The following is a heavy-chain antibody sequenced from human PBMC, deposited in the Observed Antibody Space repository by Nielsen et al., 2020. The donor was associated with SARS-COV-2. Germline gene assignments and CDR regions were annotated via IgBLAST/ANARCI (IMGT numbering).Heavy chain of an antibody. J-gene: IGHJ4*02. CDR1: GFTFRRSA. Sequence: GESLKISCAASGFTFRRSAMHWVRQAPGKGLEWVAIISYDGNNKYADSVKGRFTISRDNSKNTLYLQMTSLRAEDTAVYYCARETIEHTSSFFDFWGQGTLVPVSS. CDR3: ARETIEHTSSFFDF. CDR2: ISYDGNNK. V-gene: IGHV3-30*04. D-gene: IGHD6-6*01.